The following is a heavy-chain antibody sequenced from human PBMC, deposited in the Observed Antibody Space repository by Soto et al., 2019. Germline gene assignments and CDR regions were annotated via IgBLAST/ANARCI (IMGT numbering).Heavy chain of an antibody. CDR1: GFTFSSYA. CDR2: IRARGDST. V-gene: IGHV3-23*01. CDR3: AKGGYTTYFEY. D-gene: IGHD5-18*01. Sequence: EVQLLESGGGLVQPGGSLRLSCAASGFTFSSYAMTWVRQAAGKGLECVSTIRARGDSTFYGDSVKGRCTISRDNSDNTVYLQMNSLKAEDTAVYYCAKGGYTTYFEYWAQGTLVTVSS. J-gene: IGHJ4*02.